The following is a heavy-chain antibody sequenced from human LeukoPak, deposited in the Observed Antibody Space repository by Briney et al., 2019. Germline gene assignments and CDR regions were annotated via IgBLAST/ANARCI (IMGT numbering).Heavy chain of an antibody. Sequence: GGSLRLSCAASGWMHWVRQAPGKGLVWVSGINHDGTGTYYADSVKGRFTISRDNAKNTLYLQMNSLSADDTAVYYCASVSDSWGQGFLVTVSS. J-gene: IGHJ4*02. CDR3: ASVSDS. CDR1: GW. V-gene: IGHV3-74*01. D-gene: IGHD5/OR15-5a*01. CDR2: INHDGTGT.